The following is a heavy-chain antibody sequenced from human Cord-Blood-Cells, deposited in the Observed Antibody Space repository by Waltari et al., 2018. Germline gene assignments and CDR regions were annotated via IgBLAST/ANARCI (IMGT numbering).Heavy chain of an antibody. V-gene: IGHV4-34*01. CDR3: VRRLPGKGAYFQH. CDR1: GGSFSVYY. CDR2: INHSGST. D-gene: IGHD3-16*01. Sequence: QVQLQQWGAGLLKPSETLSLTCAVYGGSFSVYYWSWIRQPPGKGLEWIGEINHSGSTNYNPSLKSRVTISVDTSKNQFSLKLSSVTAADTAVYYCVRRLPGKGAYFQHWGQGTLVTVSS. J-gene: IGHJ1*01.